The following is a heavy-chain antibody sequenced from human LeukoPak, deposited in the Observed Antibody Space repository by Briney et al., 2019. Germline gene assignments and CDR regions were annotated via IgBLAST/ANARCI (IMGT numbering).Heavy chain of an antibody. CDR2: ISSSSTYI. CDR1: GFSFSSYS. D-gene: IGHD2-21*01. Sequence: GGSLRLSCAVSGFSFSSYSMNWVRQAPGKGLEWVSSISSSSTYIYYADSVKGRFTISRDSSKNTLFLQMNRLRPEDAAVYYCAKAPVTTCRGAYCYPFDYWGQGTLVTVSS. J-gene: IGHJ4*02. V-gene: IGHV3-21*04. CDR3: AKAPVTTCRGAYCYPFDY.